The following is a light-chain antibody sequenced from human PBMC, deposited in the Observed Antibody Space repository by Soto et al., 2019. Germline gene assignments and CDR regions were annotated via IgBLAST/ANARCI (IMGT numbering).Light chain of an antibody. CDR3: QNYNSAPHGIT. J-gene: IGKJ3*01. V-gene: IGKV1-27*01. Sequence: DIQMTQSPSSLSASVGDRVTITCRASQDISDYLAWYQQKPEKVPKLLIYAASTLQSGVPSRFSGSGSGTDFTLSISSLQPEDVATYYCQNYNSAPHGITFGPGTKVDIK. CDR2: AAS. CDR1: QDISDY.